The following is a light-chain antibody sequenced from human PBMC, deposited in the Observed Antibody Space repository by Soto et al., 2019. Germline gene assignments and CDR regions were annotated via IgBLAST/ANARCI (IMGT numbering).Light chain of an antibody. Sequence: EIVMTQSPATLSVSPGERATLSCRASQSVSSSYLAWYQQKPGQAPRLLIYGASSRATGIPDRFSGSGSGTDFTLTITRLEPEDFAMYYCQQYGGSPGTFGQGTKVDIK. CDR2: GAS. CDR1: QSVSSSY. J-gene: IGKJ1*01. CDR3: QQYGGSPGT. V-gene: IGKV3-20*01.